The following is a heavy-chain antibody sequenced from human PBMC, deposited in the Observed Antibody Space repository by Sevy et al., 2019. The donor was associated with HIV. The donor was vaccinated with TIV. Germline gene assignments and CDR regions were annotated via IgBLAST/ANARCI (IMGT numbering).Heavy chain of an antibody. CDR1: GVTLGDYD. Sequence: GGSLRLSCTFSGVTLGDYDMSWVRQAPGKGLEWVSSISSSSSYIYYADSVKGRFTISRDNAKNSLYLQMNSLRAEDTAVYYCARLGEYSSSGDAFDIWGQGTMVTVSS. CDR3: ARLGEYSSSGDAFDI. CDR2: ISSSSSYI. V-gene: IGHV3-21*01. J-gene: IGHJ3*02. D-gene: IGHD6-6*01.